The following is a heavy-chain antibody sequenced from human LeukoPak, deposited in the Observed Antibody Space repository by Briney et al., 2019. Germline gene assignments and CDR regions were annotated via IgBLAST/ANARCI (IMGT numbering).Heavy chain of an antibody. Sequence: SETLSLTCTVSGGSISSSSYYWGWIRQPPGKGLEWIGSIYYSGSTYYNPSLKSRVTISVDTSKNQFSLKLSSVTAADTAVYYCARGGNILTGYKDPLNWFDPWGQGTLVTVSS. D-gene: IGHD3-9*01. V-gene: IGHV4-39*07. CDR2: IYYSGST. J-gene: IGHJ5*02. CDR3: ARGGNILTGYKDPLNWFDP. CDR1: GGSISSSSYY.